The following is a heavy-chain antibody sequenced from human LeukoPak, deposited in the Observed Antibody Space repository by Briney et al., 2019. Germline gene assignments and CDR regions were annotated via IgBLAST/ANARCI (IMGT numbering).Heavy chain of an antibody. Sequence: KPSETLSLTCTVSGGSISSHYWSWIRQPAGKGLEWIGRIYTSGSTNYNASLKSRVTISVDTSKNQFSLKLSSVTAADTAVYYCARHPLQVTTVTTECYFDYWGQGTLVTVSS. CDR3: ARHPLQVTTVTTECYFDY. V-gene: IGHV4-4*07. CDR2: IYTSGST. D-gene: IGHD4-17*01. J-gene: IGHJ4*02. CDR1: GGSISSHY.